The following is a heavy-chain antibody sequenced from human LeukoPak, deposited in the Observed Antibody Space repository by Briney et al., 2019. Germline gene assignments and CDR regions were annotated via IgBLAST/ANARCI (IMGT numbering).Heavy chain of an antibody. J-gene: IGHJ3*02. Sequence: SGPTLVNPTQTLTLTCTFSGFSLSTSGVGVGWIRQPPGKALEWLALIYWNDDKRYSPSLKSRLTITKDTSKNQVVLTMTNMDPVDTATYYCAHGHGWSICTNGVCYTPDHIPHAFDIWGQGTMVTVSS. D-gene: IGHD2-8*01. CDR3: AHGHGWSICTNGVCYTPDHIPHAFDI. CDR1: GFSLSTSGVG. CDR2: IYWNDDK. V-gene: IGHV2-5*01.